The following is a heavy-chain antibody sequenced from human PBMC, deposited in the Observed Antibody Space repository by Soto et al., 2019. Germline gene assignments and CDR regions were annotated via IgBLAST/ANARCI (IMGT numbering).Heavy chain of an antibody. V-gene: IGHV4-31*03. D-gene: IGHD2-21*02. CDR2: RSYSGST. J-gene: IGHJ5*02. CDR1: GGSISSGDYY. Sequence: SETLSLTCTVSGGSISSGDYYWSWVRQHPGKGLEWIGYRSYSGSTYYNPSLKSRVTIVVDTSRNQFSLRLSSVTAADTAVYYCAREGGLAYCGGDCSYNWFDPWGQGTLVTVSS. CDR3: AREGGLAYCGGDCSYNWFDP.